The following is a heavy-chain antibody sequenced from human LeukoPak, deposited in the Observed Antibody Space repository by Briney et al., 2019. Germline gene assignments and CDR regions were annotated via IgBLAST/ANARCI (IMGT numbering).Heavy chain of an antibody. D-gene: IGHD2-2*01. CDR1: GFTFSSYW. Sequence: GGSLRLSCAASGFTFSSYWMSWVRQAPWKGLEWVANIKQDGSEKYYVDSVKGRFTISRDNAKNSLYLQMNSLRAEDTAVYYCARVSRPYIVVVPAAPDPDYWGQGTLVTVSS. CDR2: IKQDGSEK. V-gene: IGHV3-7*01. CDR3: ARVSRPYIVVVPAAPDPDY. J-gene: IGHJ4*02.